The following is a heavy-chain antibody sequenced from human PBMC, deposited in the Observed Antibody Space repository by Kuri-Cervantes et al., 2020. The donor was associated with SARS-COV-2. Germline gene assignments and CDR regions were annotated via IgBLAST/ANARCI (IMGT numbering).Heavy chain of an antibody. J-gene: IGHJ4*02. D-gene: IGHD5-18*01. CDR1: GFMFNGYA. CDR3: AKERGYGNEYVDY. CDR2: ISGSGIST. Sequence: GESLKISCAASGFMFNGYAMSWVRQAPGKGLEWVSSISGSGISTDYADSVKGRFTISRDNSKNTLHLQMNSLRADETAVYYCAKERGYGNEYVDYWGQGTLVTVSS. V-gene: IGHV3-23*01.